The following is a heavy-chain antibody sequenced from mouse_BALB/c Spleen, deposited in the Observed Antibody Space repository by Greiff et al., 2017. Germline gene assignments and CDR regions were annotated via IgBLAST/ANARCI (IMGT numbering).Heavy chain of an antibody. CDR1: GFSLTDYG. V-gene: IGHV2-6-5*01. CDR3: AKGGYYYGSSRYAMDY. CDR2: IWGGGST. J-gene: IGHJ4*01. D-gene: IGHD1-1*01. Sequence: VNVVESGPGLVAPSQSLSITCTVSGFSLTDYGVSWIRQPPGKGLEWLGVIWGGGSTYYNSALKSRLSISKDNSKSQVFLKMNSLQTDDTAMYYCAKGGYYYGSSRYAMDYWGQGTSVTVSS.